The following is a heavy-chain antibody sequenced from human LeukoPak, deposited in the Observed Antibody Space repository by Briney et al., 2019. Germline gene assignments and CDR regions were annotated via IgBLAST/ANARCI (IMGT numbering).Heavy chain of an antibody. CDR2: INTGGSTT. CDR3: SRDLRGRDDY. J-gene: IGHJ4*02. D-gene: IGHD5-24*01. Sequence: GGSLRLSCAASGFTFSSYWMHWVRQAPGKGLVWVSRINTGGSTTDYADSVKGRFTISRDNAKNTLYLQMNSLRAGDTAVYYCSRDLRGRDDYWGQGILVIVSS. V-gene: IGHV3-74*01. CDR1: GFTFSSYW.